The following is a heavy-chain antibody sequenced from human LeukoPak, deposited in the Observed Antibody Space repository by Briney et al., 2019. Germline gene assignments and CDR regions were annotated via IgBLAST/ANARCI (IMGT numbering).Heavy chain of an antibody. J-gene: IGHJ4*02. Sequence: PGGSLRLSCAASGFTFSSYGMHWVRQAPGKGLEWVAFIRYDGSNKYYADSVKGRFTISRDNSKNTLYLQMNSLRAEDTAVYYCAKDRAAAGRMHFDYWGQGTLVTVSS. CDR1: GFTFSSYG. D-gene: IGHD6-13*01. CDR3: AKDRAAAGRMHFDY. V-gene: IGHV3-30*02. CDR2: IRYDGSNK.